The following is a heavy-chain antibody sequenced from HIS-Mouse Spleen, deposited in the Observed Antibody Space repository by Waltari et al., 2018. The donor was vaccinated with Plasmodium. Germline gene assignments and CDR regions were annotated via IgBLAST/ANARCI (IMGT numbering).Heavy chain of an antibody. CDR2: IRNKANGYAK. V-gene: IGHV3-73*01. CDR3: TRLSLEAKESN. Sequence: EVQLVESGGGLVQPGGSRKLSCAASGFTFSGSAMHWVRQASGKWREGVGRIRNKANGYAKAYAASVKGRFTISRDDSKNTAYLQMNSLKTEDTAVYYCTRLSLEAKESNWGQGTLVTVSS. CDR1: GFTFSGSA. J-gene: IGHJ4*02.